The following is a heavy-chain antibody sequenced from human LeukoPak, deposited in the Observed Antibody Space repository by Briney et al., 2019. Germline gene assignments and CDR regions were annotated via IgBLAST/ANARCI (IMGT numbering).Heavy chain of an antibody. D-gene: IGHD1-26*01. CDR1: GNSISNTYY. CDR3: AKNSSGNNFDY. CDR2: NYNSENS. Sequence: SETLTLTCAVSGNSISNTYYWGWIRQPPGEELEWIGSNYNSENSLYNPTLKIRITISVDTSKNQLSLKLSSVNAADTSLYYCAKNSSGNNFDYWGQGTLVTVSS. V-gene: IGHV4-38-2*01. J-gene: IGHJ4*02.